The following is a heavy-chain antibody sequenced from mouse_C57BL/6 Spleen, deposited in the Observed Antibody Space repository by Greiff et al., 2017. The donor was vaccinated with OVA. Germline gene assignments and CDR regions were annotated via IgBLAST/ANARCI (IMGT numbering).Heavy chain of an antibody. CDR3: TRDEDGSSPAWFAY. J-gene: IGHJ3*01. V-gene: IGHV5-9-1*02. Sequence: EVKLMESGEGLVKPGGSLKLSCAASGFTFSSYAMSWVRQTPEKRLEWVAYISSGGDYIYYADTVKGRFTISRDNARNTLYLQMSSLKSEDTAMYYCTRDEDGSSPAWFAYWGQGTLVTVSA. CDR1: GFTFSSYA. CDR2: ISSGGDYI. D-gene: IGHD1-1*01.